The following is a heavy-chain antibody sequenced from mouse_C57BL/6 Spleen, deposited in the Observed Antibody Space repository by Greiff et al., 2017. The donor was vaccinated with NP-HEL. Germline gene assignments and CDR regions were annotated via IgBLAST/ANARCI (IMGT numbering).Heavy chain of an antibody. D-gene: IGHD1-1*02. CDR2: ISSGSSTI. CDR3: ARRNYGYAMDY. Sequence: EVKLQESGGGLVKPGGSLKLSCAASGFTFSDYGMHWVRQAPEKGLEWVAYISSGSSTIYYADTVKGRFTISRDNAKNTLFLQMTSLRSEDTAMYYCARRNYGYAMDYWGQGTSVTVSS. CDR1: GFTFSDYG. V-gene: IGHV5-17*01. J-gene: IGHJ4*01.